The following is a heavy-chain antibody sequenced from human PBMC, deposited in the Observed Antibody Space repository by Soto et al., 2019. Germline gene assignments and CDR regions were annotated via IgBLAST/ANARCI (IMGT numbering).Heavy chain of an antibody. J-gene: IGHJ4*02. CDR1: GFTFSSYG. CDR2: ISYDGSNK. Sequence: PGGSLRLSCAASGFTFSSYGMHWVRQAPGKGLEWVAVISYDGSNKYYADSVKGRFTISRDNSKNTLYLQMNSLRSEDTAVYYCARDHWNSLFGIDYWGQGTLVTVSS. V-gene: IGHV3-30*03. CDR3: ARDHWNSLFGIDY. D-gene: IGHD1-7*01.